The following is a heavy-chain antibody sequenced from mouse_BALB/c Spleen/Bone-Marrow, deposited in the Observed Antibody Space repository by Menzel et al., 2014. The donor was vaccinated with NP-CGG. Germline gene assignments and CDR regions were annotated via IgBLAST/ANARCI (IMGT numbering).Heavy chain of an antibody. CDR3: ARGYDYGFAY. Sequence: EVKLVESGGGLVQPGGSRKLSCAASGFTFSSFGMHWVRQAPEKGLEWVAYISSGSSTIYYADTVKGRFTISRDNPKNTLFLQMTSLRSGDTAMYYCARGYDYGFAYWGQGTLVTVSA. CDR1: GFTFSSFG. J-gene: IGHJ3*01. D-gene: IGHD2-4*01. V-gene: IGHV5-17*02. CDR2: ISSGSSTI.